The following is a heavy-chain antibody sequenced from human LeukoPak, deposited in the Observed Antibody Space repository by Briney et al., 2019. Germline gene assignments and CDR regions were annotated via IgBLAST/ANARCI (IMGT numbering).Heavy chain of an antibody. V-gene: IGHV3-23*01. J-gene: IGHJ4*02. Sequence: GGSLRLSCAASGFTFSTNAMNWVRQAPGKGLEWVSVIVGNGGGIHYANSVKGRFTISRDNYKSTLYLQMNSVRAEDTAVYYCAKDRIPDGKYSIDFWGQGTLVTVSS. CDR1: GFTFSTNA. CDR3: AKDRIPDGKYSIDF. CDR2: IVGNGGGI. D-gene: IGHD5-24*01.